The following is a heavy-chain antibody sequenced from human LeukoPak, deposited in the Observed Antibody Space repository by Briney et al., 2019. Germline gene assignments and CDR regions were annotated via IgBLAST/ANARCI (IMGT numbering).Heavy chain of an antibody. CDR2: IYYSGST. Sequence: SETLSLTCTVSGGSMSGYYWNWIRQPPGKGLEWIGYIYYSGSTNYNPSLKSRVTISGDTSENQFSLKLSSVTAADTAVYYCAGHHPRNTVDFWGQGTLVTVSS. CDR3: AGHHPRNTVDF. CDR1: GGSMSGYY. V-gene: IGHV4-59*08. D-gene: IGHD2-8*02. J-gene: IGHJ4*02.